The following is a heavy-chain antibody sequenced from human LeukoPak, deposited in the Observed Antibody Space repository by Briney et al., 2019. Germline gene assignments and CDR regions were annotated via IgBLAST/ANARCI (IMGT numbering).Heavy chain of an antibody. CDR2: MNPNSGNT. CDR3: ARGLSDCSSTSCYSAAFDI. J-gene: IGHJ3*02. Sequence: ASVKVSCKASGYTFTSYDINWVRQATGQGLGWMGWMNPNSGNTGYAQKFQGRVTMTRNTSISTAYMELSSLRSEDTAVYYCARGLSDCSSTSCYSAAFDIWGQGTMVTVSS. D-gene: IGHD2-2*01. V-gene: IGHV1-8*01. CDR1: GYTFTSYD.